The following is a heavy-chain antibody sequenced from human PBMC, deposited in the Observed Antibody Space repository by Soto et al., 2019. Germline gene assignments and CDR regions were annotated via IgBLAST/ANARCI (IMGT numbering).Heavy chain of an antibody. V-gene: IGHV3-21*01. CDR1: GFTFSAYP. J-gene: IGHJ4*02. CDR3: ARQLGSACYDY. D-gene: IGHD2-21*02. Sequence: GGSLRLSCAVSGFTFSAYPMNWVRQAPGKGLEWVSSITYDSAYIYYADSVKGRFTISRDNAKNSLYLQMNSLRAEDTAVYYCARQLGSACYDYWGQGILVTVSS. CDR2: ITYDSAYI.